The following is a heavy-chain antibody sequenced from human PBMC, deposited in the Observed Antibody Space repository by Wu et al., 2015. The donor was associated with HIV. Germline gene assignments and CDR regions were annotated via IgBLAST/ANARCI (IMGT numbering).Heavy chain of an antibody. CDR2: IIPNHGGA. D-gene: IGHD4-17*01. CDR1: GGSFSRSG. CDR3: ARGYGDYDYFDY. J-gene: IGHJ4*02. Sequence: QVQLVQSGAEVKKPGSSVKVSCKASGGSFSRSGISWVRQAPGKGFEWMGRIIPNHGGANYAEKFEGRVTITADEATSTAYMDLRRLRSEDTAVYYCARGYGDYDYFDYWGQGTLVTVSS. V-gene: IGHV1-69*11.